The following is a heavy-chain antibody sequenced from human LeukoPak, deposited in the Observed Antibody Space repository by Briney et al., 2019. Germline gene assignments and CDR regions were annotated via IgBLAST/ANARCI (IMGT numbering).Heavy chain of an antibody. V-gene: IGHV3-53*01. Sequence: TGGSLRPSCAASGFTVSTNYMSWVRQAPGKGLEWVSVIYSGGSTYYADSVKGRFTISRDNSKNTLYLQMNSLRAEDTAVYYCARERINSYGSPFGYWGQGTLVTVSS. J-gene: IGHJ4*02. D-gene: IGHD5-18*01. CDR2: IYSGGST. CDR3: ARERINSYGSPFGY. CDR1: GFTVSTNY.